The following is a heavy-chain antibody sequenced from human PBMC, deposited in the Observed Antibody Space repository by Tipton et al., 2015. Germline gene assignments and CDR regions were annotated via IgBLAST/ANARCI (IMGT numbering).Heavy chain of an antibody. CDR1: GGSISSVSYY. CDR3: ARDPRDGYGHFDS. CDR2: IYYGGNT. Sequence: TLSLTCTVSGGSISSVSYYWGWIRQPPGKGLEWIGSIYYGGNTYYNASLKSRVTISVDTSKNQVSLKLSSVTAADTAVYYCARDPRDGYGHFDSWGQGTLVTVSS. V-gene: IGHV4-39*01. D-gene: IGHD5-18*01. J-gene: IGHJ4*02.